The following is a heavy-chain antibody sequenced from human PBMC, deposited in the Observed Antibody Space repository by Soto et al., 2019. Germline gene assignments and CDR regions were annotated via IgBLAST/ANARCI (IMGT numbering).Heavy chain of an antibody. Sequence: GASVKVSCKSSGYTFTSYGISWVRQAPGQRLEWMGWINAGNGNTKYSQKFQGRVTITRDASASTAYMELSSLRSEDTAVYYCAGVYYDSSGYYYWGQGTLVTVSS. CDR2: INAGNGNT. CDR1: GYTFTSYG. V-gene: IGHV1-3*01. J-gene: IGHJ4*02. CDR3: AGVYYDSSGYYY. D-gene: IGHD3-22*01.